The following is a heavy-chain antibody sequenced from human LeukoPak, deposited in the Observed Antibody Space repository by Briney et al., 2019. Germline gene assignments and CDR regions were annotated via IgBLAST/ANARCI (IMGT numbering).Heavy chain of an antibody. CDR1: GASIRSPY. D-gene: IGHD2-8*01. J-gene: IGHJ5*02. Sequence: SETLSLTCTVSGASIRSPYGSWIRQPPGKGLEWIGYIYNSGGSNYNPSLKSRVTISLDTSKNQFSLKLSSVTAADTAVYYCAKGMGGKYCTNGLCYYSWFDPWGQGTLVTVSS. V-gene: IGHV4-59*11. CDR2: IYNSGGS. CDR3: AKGMGGKYCTNGLCYYSWFDP.